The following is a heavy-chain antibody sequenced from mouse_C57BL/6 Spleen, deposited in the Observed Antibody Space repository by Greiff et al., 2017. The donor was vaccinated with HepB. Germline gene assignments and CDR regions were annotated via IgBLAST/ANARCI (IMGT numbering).Heavy chain of an antibody. CDR1: GYTFTSYW. CDR3: ARSVTTPFAY. Sequence: VKLQQPGAELVKPGASVKLSCKASGYTFTSYWMHWVKQRPGQGLEWIGMIHPNSGSTNYNEKFKSKATLTVDKSSSTAYMQLSSLTSEDSAVYYCARSVTTPFAYWGQGSLVTVSA. V-gene: IGHV1-64*01. D-gene: IGHD2-3*01. CDR2: IHPNSGST. J-gene: IGHJ3*01.